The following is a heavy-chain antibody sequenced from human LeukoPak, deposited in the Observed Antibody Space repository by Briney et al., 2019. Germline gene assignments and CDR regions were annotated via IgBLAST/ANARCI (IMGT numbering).Heavy chain of an antibody. CDR1: GGTFSSYA. CDR2: IIPIFGTA. Sequence: ASVKVSCKASGGTFSSYAISWVRQAPGQGLEWMGRIIPIFGTANYAQKFQGRVTITTDESTSTAYMELSSLTSEDTAVYYCARAGERVAFDYWGQGTLVTVSS. J-gene: IGHJ4*02. CDR3: ARAGERVAFDY. D-gene: IGHD2-15*01. V-gene: IGHV1-69*05.